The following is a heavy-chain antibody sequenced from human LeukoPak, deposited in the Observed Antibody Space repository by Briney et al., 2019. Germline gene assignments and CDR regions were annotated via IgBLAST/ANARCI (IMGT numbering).Heavy chain of an antibody. CDR1: GFTFSSYA. CDR2: ISGSGDGT. D-gene: IGHD6-19*01. V-gene: IGHV3-23*01. CDR3: AARPTSAAVAPSDF. J-gene: IGHJ4*02. Sequence: PGGSLRLSCAASGFTFSSYAMSWVRQAPGKGGEGGSAISGSGDGTYYADSVKGRFTISRDNSKSMLYLEMNSLRAEDTATYYCAARPTSAAVAPSDFWGQGTLVTVSS.